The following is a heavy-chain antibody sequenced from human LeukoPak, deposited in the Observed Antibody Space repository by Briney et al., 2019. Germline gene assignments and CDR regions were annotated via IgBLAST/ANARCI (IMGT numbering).Heavy chain of an antibody. J-gene: IGHJ3*02. D-gene: IGHD3-10*01. Sequence: GGSLRLSCAASGFTFSSYWMHWVRQAPGKGLVWVSRINSDGSSTSYADSVKGRFTISRDNAKNTLYLQMNSLRAEDTAVYYCARESVYGSGSYYIEDDAFDIWGQGTMVTVSS. CDR3: ARESVYGSGSYYIEDDAFDI. V-gene: IGHV3-74*01. CDR1: GFTFSSYW. CDR2: INSDGSST.